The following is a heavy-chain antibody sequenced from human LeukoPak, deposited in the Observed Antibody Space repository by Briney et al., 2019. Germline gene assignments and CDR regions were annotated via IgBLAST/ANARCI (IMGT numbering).Heavy chain of an antibody. CDR1: GSNFNNYA. J-gene: IGHJ4*02. CDR3: ARGSDYDILTAYVQ. V-gene: IGHV3-64*01. Sequence: GALSLSCAASGSNFNNYAMHWVRQAPGKGLEFVSAISTNGGTTYYAKSVKGSFTISRDNTKNTLFLQMDSLRPEDMAVYYCARGSDYDILTAYVQWGQGALVTVSS. D-gene: IGHD3-9*01. CDR2: ISTNGGTT.